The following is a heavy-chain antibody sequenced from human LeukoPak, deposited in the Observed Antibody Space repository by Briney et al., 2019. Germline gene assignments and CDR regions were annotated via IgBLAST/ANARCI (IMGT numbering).Heavy chain of an antibody. D-gene: IGHD3-10*01. V-gene: IGHV3-30*04. CDR3: AKDLSAGGHFMVRGVLLGPFDY. CDR2: ISYDGSNE. CDR1: GFTFSSYV. J-gene: IGHJ4*02. Sequence: PGGSLRLSCAASGFTFSSYVIHWVRQAPGKGLEWVAIISYDGSNEYYADSVKGRFTISRDNSKNTLYLQMNSLRAADTAVYYCAKDLSAGGHFMVRGVLLGPFDYWGQGTLVTVSS.